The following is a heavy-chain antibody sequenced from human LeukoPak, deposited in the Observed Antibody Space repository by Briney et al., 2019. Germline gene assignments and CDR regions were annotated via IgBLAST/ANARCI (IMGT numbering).Heavy chain of an antibody. J-gene: IGHJ4*02. D-gene: IGHD3-10*01. CDR1: GFTFDNYC. CDR2: RKQDGSEK. V-gene: IGHV3-7*01. Sequence: QTGGSLRLSCAASGFTFDNYCMSWGRQAPGKGLEWVANRKQDGSEKYYVDSVKGRFTISRDSAQNSLYLQMNSLRVEDTAVYYCARGKNNIGWFGELSDYWGQGTLVTVSS. CDR3: ARGKNNIGWFGELSDY.